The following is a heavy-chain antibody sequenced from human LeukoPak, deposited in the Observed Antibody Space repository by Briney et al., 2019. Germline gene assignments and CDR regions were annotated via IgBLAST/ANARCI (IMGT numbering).Heavy chain of an antibody. V-gene: IGHV4-39*01. CDR1: GFTFSGYW. D-gene: IGHD6-13*01. CDR3: ARPSGAAAGYNWFDP. J-gene: IGHJ5*02. CDR2: IYYSGST. Sequence: GSLRLSCAASGFTFSGYWMSWVRQAPGKGLEWIGSIYYSGSTYYNPSLKSRVTIFVDTSKNQFSLKLSSVTAADTAVYYCARPSGAAAGYNWFDPWGQGTLVTVSS.